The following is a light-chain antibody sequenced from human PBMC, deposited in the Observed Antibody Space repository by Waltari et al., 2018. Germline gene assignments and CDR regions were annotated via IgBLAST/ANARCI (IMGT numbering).Light chain of an antibody. CDR2: QHN. CDR3: QTWDRASAV. J-gene: IGLJ3*02. Sequence: SYELTQSPSVSVSPGQTARITCSGDRLGNKYVSWYQQKSGQSPVLVNYQHNRRPSGIPQRFSGSTSGGTATLTISGTQAMDDADFFCQTWDRASAVFGGGTKLTVL. V-gene: IGLV3-1*01. CDR1: RLGNKY.